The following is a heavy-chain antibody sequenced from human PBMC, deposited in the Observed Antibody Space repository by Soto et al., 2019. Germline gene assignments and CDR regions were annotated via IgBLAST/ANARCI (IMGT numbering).Heavy chain of an antibody. V-gene: IGHV1-3*05. Sequence: QVQLVQSGAEEKKPRASVKVSCKASGYTFTRYAMHWVRQAPGQRLECMGWLNDGNGNTKYSQKFQGRVTITRPPAAITAYIELSSLRSEDTAVYYCARELSYYGMDVWGQGTTVTVSS. CDR2: LNDGNGNT. CDR1: GYTFTRYA. J-gene: IGHJ6*02. CDR3: ARELSYYGMDV.